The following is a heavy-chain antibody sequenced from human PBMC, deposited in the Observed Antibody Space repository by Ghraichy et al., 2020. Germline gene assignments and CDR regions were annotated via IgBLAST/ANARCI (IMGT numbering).Heavy chain of an antibody. Sequence: LTCAASGFTFSNYWMHWVRQVPGKGLVWVSRINADGSSTEYADSVKGRFTISRENVKNTLYLQMNSLTAEDTAVYYCVSHGGVLLTWGQGTLVTVSS. D-gene: IGHD3-10*01. J-gene: IGHJ5*02. CDR2: INADGSST. CDR3: VSHGGVLLT. CDR1: GFTFSNYW. V-gene: IGHV3-74*03.